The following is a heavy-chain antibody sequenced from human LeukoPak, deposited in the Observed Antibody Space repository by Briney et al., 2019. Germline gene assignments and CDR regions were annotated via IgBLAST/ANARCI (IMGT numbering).Heavy chain of an antibody. CDR1: GITLSNYG. CDR2: ISDSGGST. CDR3: ARRGVVIRVILVGFHKEAFYFDS. V-gene: IGHV3-23*01. J-gene: IGHJ4*02. D-gene: IGHD3-22*01. Sequence: GGSLRLSCAVSGITLSNYGMSWVRQAPGKGLEWVAGISDSGGSTNYADSVKGRFTISRDNPKNTLHLQMNSLRAEDTAVYFCARRGVVIRVILVGFHKEAFYFDSWGQGALVTVSS.